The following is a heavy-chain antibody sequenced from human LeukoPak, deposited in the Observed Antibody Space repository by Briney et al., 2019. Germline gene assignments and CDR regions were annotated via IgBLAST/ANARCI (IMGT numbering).Heavy chain of an antibody. CDR3: ARHFRMTSLYFDP. Sequence: SETLSLTCTVSGGSIRSSYYYWGWIRQPPGKGLEWIGSGYYSGTSYYKPSLKSRVTISVDTSKKQFSLKLSSVTAADTAVYYCARHFRMTSLYFDPWGQGILVTVSS. V-gene: IGHV4-39*01. CDR1: GGSIRSSYYY. D-gene: IGHD2-15*01. J-gene: IGHJ5*02. CDR2: GYYSGTS.